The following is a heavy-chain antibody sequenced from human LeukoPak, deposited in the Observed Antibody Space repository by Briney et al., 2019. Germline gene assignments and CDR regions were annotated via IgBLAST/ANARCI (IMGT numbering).Heavy chain of an antibody. J-gene: IGHJ6*03. V-gene: IGHV1-46*01. CDR3: ARTWGKDYMDV. CDR2: INPSGGST. Sequence: GASVKVSCKASGYTFTVYYMHWVRQAPGQGLEWMGIINPSGGSTSYAQKFQGRVTMTRDMSTSTVYMELSRLRSDDTAVYYCARTWGKDYMDVWGKGTTVTVSS. CDR1: GYTFTVYY. D-gene: IGHD7-27*01.